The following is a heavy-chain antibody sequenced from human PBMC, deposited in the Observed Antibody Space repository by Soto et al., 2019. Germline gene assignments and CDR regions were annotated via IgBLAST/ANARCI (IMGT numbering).Heavy chain of an antibody. Sequence: ASVKVSCKASGYTITTYDIHWVWQAPGQGLEWMGLINPSSGSAGYAEKFQVSVTMIRDTPTNTFYMELSSLRYEDKAVYYCVNRNALPYSYYGSDVW. J-gene: IGHJ6*01. CDR3: VNRNALPYSYYGSDV. V-gene: IGHV1-46*03. CDR2: INPSSGSA. D-gene: IGHD2-8*01. CDR1: GYTITTYD.